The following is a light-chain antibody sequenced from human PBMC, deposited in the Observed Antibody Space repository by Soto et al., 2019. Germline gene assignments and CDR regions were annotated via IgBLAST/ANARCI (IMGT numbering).Light chain of an antibody. Sequence: QSVLTQPASVSGSPGQSITISCTGTSSDFGAYNYVSWYQQHPDKAPKLMIFEVSDRPSGVSNRFSGSNSGNTASLTISGLQAEDEADYFCSSYTSNSTLVFGGGTKLTVL. J-gene: IGLJ3*02. CDR1: SSDFGAYNY. CDR3: SSYTSNSTLV. V-gene: IGLV2-14*01. CDR2: EVS.